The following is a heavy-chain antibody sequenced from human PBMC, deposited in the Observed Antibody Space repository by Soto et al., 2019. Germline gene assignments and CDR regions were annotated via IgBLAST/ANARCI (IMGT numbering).Heavy chain of an antibody. CDR2: IIPILGIA. CDR3: ASVESMDV. Sequence: QVQLVQSGAEVKKPGSSVKVSCKASGGTFSSYTISWVRQAPGQGLEWMGRIIPILGIANYAQKFQGRVTITADKSTRTDYMELSSLRSEDTAVYYCASVESMDVWGQGTTVTVSS. D-gene: IGHD2-15*01. J-gene: IGHJ6*02. V-gene: IGHV1-69*02. CDR1: GGTFSSYT.